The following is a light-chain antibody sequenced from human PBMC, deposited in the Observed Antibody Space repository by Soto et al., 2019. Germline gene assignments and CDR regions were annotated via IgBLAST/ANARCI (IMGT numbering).Light chain of an antibody. J-gene: IGLJ1*01. CDR1: TSDVGSYNL. Sequence: QPALTHPASLTRAPGQSRPISCTGTTSDVGSYNLVSWYQQHPGKAPKLMIYEVTKRPSGVSNRFSASKSGNTASLTISGLQAEDEADYYCCSYANSNTFFGTGTKVTV. V-gene: IGLV2-23*02. CDR2: EVT. CDR3: CSYANSNTF.